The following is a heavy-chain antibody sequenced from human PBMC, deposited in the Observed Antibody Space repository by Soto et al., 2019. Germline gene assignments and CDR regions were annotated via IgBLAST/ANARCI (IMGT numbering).Heavy chain of an antibody. CDR1: GFTFGDYA. CDR3: ARMVGATRSFDY. D-gene: IGHD1-26*01. CDR2: IRSKAYGGTI. J-gene: IGHJ4*02. Sequence: PGGSLRLSCTASGFTFGDYAMSWFRQAPGKGLEWVGFIRSKAYGGTIEYAASVKGRFTISRDDSKSIAYLQMNSLKTEDTAVYYCARMVGATRSFDYWGQGTLVTVSS. V-gene: IGHV3-49*03.